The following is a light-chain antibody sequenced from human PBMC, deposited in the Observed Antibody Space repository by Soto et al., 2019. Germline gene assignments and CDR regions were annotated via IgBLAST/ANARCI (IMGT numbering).Light chain of an antibody. V-gene: IGKV3-15*01. Sequence: IVISQSPNALSGTPGERVTLSCRASQSVRDNLAWYQQKPGQAPRLLIFGASTRATGIPASFSGSGSGTEFTLTISSLQSEDFAFYFCQQYNNWPPTFGQGTRLEIK. CDR1: QSVRDN. CDR3: QQYNNWPPT. CDR2: GAS. J-gene: IGKJ5*01.